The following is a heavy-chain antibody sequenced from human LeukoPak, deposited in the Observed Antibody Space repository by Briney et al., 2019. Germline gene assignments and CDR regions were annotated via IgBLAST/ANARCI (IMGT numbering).Heavy chain of an antibody. D-gene: IGHD3-10*01. Sequence: QTGGSLRLSCAASGFTFSSFGMHWVRQAPGKGLEWVAVISYDGSNKYYADSVEGRFTISRDNSKKTLYLQMNSLRPEDTAVYYCAKDKTSMVRGVMLQWGQGTLGTVSS. CDR1: GFTFSSFG. J-gene: IGHJ4*02. V-gene: IGHV3-30*18. CDR3: AKDKTSMVRGVMLQ. CDR2: ISYDGSNK.